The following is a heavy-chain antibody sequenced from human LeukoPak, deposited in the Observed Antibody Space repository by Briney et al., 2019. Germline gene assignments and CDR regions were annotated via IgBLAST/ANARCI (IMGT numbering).Heavy chain of an antibody. CDR1: GFTFSSYG. Sequence: GSLRLSCAASGFTFSSYGMHWVRQAPGKGLEWVAFIRYDGSNKYYADSVKGRFTISRDNSKNTLYLQMNSLKTEDTAVYYCTTLPMWLVPSWGQGTLVTVSS. CDR2: IRYDGSNK. J-gene: IGHJ4*02. V-gene: IGHV3-30*02. CDR3: TTLPMWLVPS. D-gene: IGHD6-19*01.